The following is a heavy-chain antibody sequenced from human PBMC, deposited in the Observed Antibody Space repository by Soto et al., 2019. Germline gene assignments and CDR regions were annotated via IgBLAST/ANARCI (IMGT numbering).Heavy chain of an antibody. V-gene: IGHV1-69*01. J-gene: IGHJ6*02. CDR1: GGTFSSYA. D-gene: IGHD3-10*01. CDR3: ARGSAGSGMDYHHGMDV. CDR2: IIPMYGTG. Sequence: QVQLVQSGAAVKKPGSSVKVSCKASGGTFSSYALRWVRQAPGQGLEWMGGIIPMYGTGNYAQKFQGRVTITADESTRTAYMELSALRSDDTAVYYCARGSAGSGMDYHHGMDVWGQGTTVTVSS.